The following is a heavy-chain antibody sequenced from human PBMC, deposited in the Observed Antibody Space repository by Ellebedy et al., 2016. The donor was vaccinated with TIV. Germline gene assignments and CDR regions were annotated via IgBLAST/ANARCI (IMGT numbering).Heavy chain of an antibody. J-gene: IGHJ5*02. CDR2: IYQDGSEK. Sequence: GESLKISCTASGFSFRSYWMGWVRQAPGKGLEWVANIYQDGSEKFYVDSVEGRFTISRDNAKNSLYLQMKSLRAEETAVYYCARRGSYGDYAVQLNNWFDPWGQGTPVTVSP. CDR3: ARRGSYGDYAVQLNNWFDP. D-gene: IGHD4-17*01. CDR1: GFSFRSYW. V-gene: IGHV3-7*01.